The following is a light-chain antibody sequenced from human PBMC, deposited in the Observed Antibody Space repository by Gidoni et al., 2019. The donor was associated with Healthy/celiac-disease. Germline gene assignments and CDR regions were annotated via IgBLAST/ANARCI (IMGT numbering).Light chain of an antibody. V-gene: IGKV2-28*01. CDR1: QSLLHSNGYNY. J-gene: IGKJ2*01. CDR3: MQALQTPYT. CDR2: LGS. Sequence: IVVNQSPLSLPVTPGEPASISCRSSQSLLHSNGYNYLDWYLQKPGQSPQLLIYLGSNRASGVPDRFSGSGSGTDFTLKISRVEAEDVGVYYCMQALQTPYTFGQGTKLEIK.